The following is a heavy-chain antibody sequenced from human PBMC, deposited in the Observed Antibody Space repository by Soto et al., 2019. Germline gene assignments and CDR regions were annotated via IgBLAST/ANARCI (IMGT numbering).Heavy chain of an antibody. D-gene: IGHD6-19*01. CDR3: AHLKWLVSWGAIDY. Sequence: GSGPTLVNPTQTLTLACTFSGFSLSTSGVGVGWIRQPPGKALEWLALIYWNDDKRYSPSLKSRLTITKDTSKNQVVLTMTNMDPVDTATYYCAHLKWLVSWGAIDYWGQGTLVTVSS. V-gene: IGHV2-5*01. CDR1: GFSLSTSGVG. CDR2: IYWNDDK. J-gene: IGHJ4*02.